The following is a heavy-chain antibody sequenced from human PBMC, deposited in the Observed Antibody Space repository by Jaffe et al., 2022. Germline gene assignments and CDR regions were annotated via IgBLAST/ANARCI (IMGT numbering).Heavy chain of an antibody. J-gene: IGHJ3*02. CDR2: IRSKAYGGTT. Sequence: EVQLVESGGGLVQPGRSLRLSCTASGFTFGDYAMSWFRQAPGKGLEWVGFIRSKAYGGTTEYAASVKGRFTISRDDSKSIAYLQMNSLKTEDTAVYYCTRVGYCSGGSCYHTMEGLYLPDIWGQGTMVTVSS. CDR1: GFTFGDYA. CDR3: TRVGYCSGGSCYHTMEGLYLPDI. D-gene: IGHD2-15*01. V-gene: IGHV3-49*03.